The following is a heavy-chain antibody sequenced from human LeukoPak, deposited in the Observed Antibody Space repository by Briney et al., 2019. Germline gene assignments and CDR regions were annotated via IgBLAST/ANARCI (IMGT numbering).Heavy chain of an antibody. D-gene: IGHD3-10*01. Sequence: EESLKISCKGSGYSFTSYWIGWVRQMPGKGLEWMGIIYPGDSDTRYSPSFQGQVTISADKSISTAYLQWSSLKASDTAMYYCASPYYYGSGSYHHDAFDIWGQGTMVTVSS. J-gene: IGHJ3*02. CDR2: IYPGDSDT. CDR3: ASPYYYGSGSYHHDAFDI. CDR1: GYSFTSYW. V-gene: IGHV5-51*01.